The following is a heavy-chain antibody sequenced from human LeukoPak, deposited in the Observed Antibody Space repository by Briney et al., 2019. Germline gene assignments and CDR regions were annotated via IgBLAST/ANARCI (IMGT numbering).Heavy chain of an antibody. V-gene: IGHV3-9*03. J-gene: IGHJ4*02. CDR3: AKGYCSSTSCYTDY. CDR2: ISWNSGSI. CDR1: GFTFDDYA. D-gene: IGHD2-2*02. Sequence: GGSLRLSCAASGFTFDDYAMHWVRQAPGKGLEWVSGISWNSGSIGYADSVKGRSTISRDNAKNSLYLQMNSLRAEDMALYYCAKGYCSSTSCYTDYWGQGTLVAVSS.